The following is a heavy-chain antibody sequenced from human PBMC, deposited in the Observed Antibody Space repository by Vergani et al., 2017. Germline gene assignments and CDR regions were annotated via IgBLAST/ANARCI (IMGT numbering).Heavy chain of an antibody. CDR2: ITVCGGST. CDR3: VKDAVSYDNFFDP. Sequence: EVQLLESGGSLKQPGGSVRLSCAASGFTFSTYSMHWVRQAPGKGLEWFSAITVCGGSTYYADSFKGRFILSRDNSRDPLYLQMNSLSSEDTATYYCVKDAVSYDNFFDPWGEGTLVSVSS. D-gene: IGHD1-26*01. V-gene: IGHV3-23*01. CDR1: GFTFSTYS. J-gene: IGHJ5*02.